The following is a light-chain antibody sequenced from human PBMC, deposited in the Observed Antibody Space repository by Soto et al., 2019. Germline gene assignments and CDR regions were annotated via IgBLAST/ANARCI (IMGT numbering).Light chain of an antibody. CDR3: AAWDDSLNGLV. V-gene: IGLV1-44*01. Sequence: QSALXQPPSASGTPGQRVTISCSGSSSNIGRNTVDWYQHLPGTAPKLLIYSNDQRPSGVPDRFSGSKSGTSASLAISGLQSEDEADYYCAAWDDSLNGLVFGTGTKVTVL. CDR2: SND. J-gene: IGLJ1*01. CDR1: SSNIGRNT.